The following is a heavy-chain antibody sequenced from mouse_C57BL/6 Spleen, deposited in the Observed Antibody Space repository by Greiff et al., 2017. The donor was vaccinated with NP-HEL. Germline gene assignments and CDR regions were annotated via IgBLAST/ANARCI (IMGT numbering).Heavy chain of an antibody. J-gene: IGHJ3*01. Sequence: VQLQQSGPELVKPGASVKISCKASGYTFTDYNMDWVKQSHGKSLEWIGDINPNNGGTIYNQKFKGTATLTVDKSSSTAKMELRSMTSEDTAAEDCARSGDYDNYGGFAYWGQGTLVTVSA. D-gene: IGHD2-1*01. CDR1: GYTFTDYN. CDR3: ARSGDYDNYGGFAY. V-gene: IGHV1-18*01. CDR2: INPNNGGT.